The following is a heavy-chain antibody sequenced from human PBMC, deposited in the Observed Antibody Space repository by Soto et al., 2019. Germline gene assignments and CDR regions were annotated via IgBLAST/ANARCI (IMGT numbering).Heavy chain of an antibody. V-gene: IGHV1-69*13. D-gene: IGHD2-15*01. CDR1: GGTFSSYA. J-gene: IGHJ4*02. Sequence: SVKVSCKASGGTFSSYAISWVRQAPGQGLEWMGGIIPIFGTANYAQKFQGRVTITADESTSTAYMELSSLRSEDTAVYYCARPYMDCSGGSCYFDYWGQGTLVTVSS. CDR3: ARPYMDCSGGSCYFDY. CDR2: IIPIFGTA.